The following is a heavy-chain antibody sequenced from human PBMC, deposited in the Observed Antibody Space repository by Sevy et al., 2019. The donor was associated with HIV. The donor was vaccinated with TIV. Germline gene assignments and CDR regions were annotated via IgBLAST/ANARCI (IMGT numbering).Heavy chain of an antibody. V-gene: IGHV4-4*07. Sequence: SETLSLTCTVSGGSISSYYWSWIRQPAGKGLEWIGRIYTSGSTNYNPSLKSRVTMSVDTSKNQFSLMLSTVTAADTAVYYCAREVVRGVIMPPPAFDYWGQGTLVTVSS. CDR3: AREVVRGVIMPPPAFDY. D-gene: IGHD3-10*01. CDR2: IYTSGST. J-gene: IGHJ4*02. CDR1: GGSISSYY.